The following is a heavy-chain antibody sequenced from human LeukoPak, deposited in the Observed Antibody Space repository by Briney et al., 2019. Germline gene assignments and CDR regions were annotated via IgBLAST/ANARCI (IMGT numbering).Heavy chain of an antibody. J-gene: IGHJ3*02. V-gene: IGHV3-21*01. CDR1: GFTFSSYG. Sequence: GGSLRLSCAAYGFTFSSYGMHWVRQAPGKGLEWVSSISSSSSYIYYADSVKGRFTISKNNAKNSLYLQMNSLRAEDTAVYYCARVGYSWNAFDIWGQGTMVTVSS. CDR2: ISSSSSYI. CDR3: ARVGYSWNAFDI. D-gene: IGHD5-12*01.